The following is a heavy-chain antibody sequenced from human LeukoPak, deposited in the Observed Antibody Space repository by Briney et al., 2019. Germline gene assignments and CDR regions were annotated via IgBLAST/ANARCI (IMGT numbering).Heavy chain of an antibody. V-gene: IGHV3-23*01. CDR3: AKGLGSNWYFFDY. CDR2: VSGSSSST. J-gene: IGHJ4*02. D-gene: IGHD6-13*01. Sequence: GGSLRLSCAASGFTFSSYAMNWARQAPGKGLEWVSSVSGSSSSTFYADSVKGRFTISRDNSKNTLYLQMNSLRAEDTAVYYCAKGLGSNWYFFDYWGQGTLVTVSS. CDR1: GFTFSSYA.